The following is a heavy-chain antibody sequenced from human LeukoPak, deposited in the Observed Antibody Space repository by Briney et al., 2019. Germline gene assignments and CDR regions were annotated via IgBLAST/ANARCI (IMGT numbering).Heavy chain of an antibody. CDR1: GFTFPTYS. V-gene: IGHV3-48*01. D-gene: IGHD6-13*01. J-gene: IGHJ4*02. CDR3: AKDLRSRIAAAGAPDY. Sequence: GGSLRLSCAASGFTFPTYSMNWVRQAPGKGLEWVSYISSTSTTIKYADSVRGRFTISRDNSKNTIYLQMNSLRAEDTAVYYCAKDLRSRIAAAGAPDYWGQGTLVTVSS. CDR2: ISSTSTTI.